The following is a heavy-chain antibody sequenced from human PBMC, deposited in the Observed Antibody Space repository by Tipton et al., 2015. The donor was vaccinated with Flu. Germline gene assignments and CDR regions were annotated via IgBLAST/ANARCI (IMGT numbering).Heavy chain of an antibody. CDR3: ARARYNWNDADAFDI. CDR1: GGSISSYY. V-gene: IGHV4-4*07. D-gene: IGHD1-20*01. Sequence: TLSLTCTVSGGSISSYYWSWIRQPAGKGLEWIGRIYTSGSTNYNPSLKGRVTISVDTSKNQFSLKLSSVTAADTAVYYCARARYNWNDADAFDIWGQGTMVTVSS. CDR2: IYTSGST. J-gene: IGHJ3*02.